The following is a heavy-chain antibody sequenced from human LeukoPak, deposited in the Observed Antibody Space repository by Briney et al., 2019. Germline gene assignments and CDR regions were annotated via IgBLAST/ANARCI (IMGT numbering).Heavy chain of an antibody. Sequence: SETLSLICSVSGVSISSADYYWSWVRQPPGKGLEWIGYISYSGGAYYSPSLKSRLTISVDTSKNQFSLRLTSVTAADTAVYYCARVYDTSGYYADFWGQGTLVTVSS. CDR2: ISYSGGA. V-gene: IGHV4-30-4*08. CDR3: ARVYDTSGYYADF. D-gene: IGHD3-22*01. CDR1: GVSISSADYY. J-gene: IGHJ4*02.